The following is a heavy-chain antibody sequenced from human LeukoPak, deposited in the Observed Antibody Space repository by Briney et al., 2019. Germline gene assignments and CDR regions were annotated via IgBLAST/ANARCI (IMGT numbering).Heavy chain of an antibody. CDR1: GFTFSSYW. J-gene: IGHJ4*02. CDR2: IKQDGSEK. D-gene: IGHD3-22*01. Sequence: GGSLRLACAASGFTFSSYWMIWVRQAPGKGLEWVANIKQDGSEKYYVDSVEGRFTISRDNAKNSLYLQMNSLRAEDTAVYYCAREWLLGRFGYWGQGTLVTVSS. CDR3: AREWLLGRFGY. V-gene: IGHV3-7*01.